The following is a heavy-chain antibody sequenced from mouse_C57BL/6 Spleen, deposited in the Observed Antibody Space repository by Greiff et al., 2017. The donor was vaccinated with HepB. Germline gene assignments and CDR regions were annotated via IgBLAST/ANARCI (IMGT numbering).Heavy chain of an antibody. Sequence: VQLQQSGPELVKPGASVKISCKASGYAFSSSWMNWVKQRPGKGLEWIGRIYPGDGDTNYNGKFKGKATLTADKSSSTAYMQLSSLTSEDSAVYFCARSDSSGSWFAYWGQRTLVTVSA. CDR2: IYPGDGDT. D-gene: IGHD3-2*02. V-gene: IGHV1-82*01. CDR1: GYAFSSSW. CDR3: ARSDSSGSWFAY. J-gene: IGHJ3*01.